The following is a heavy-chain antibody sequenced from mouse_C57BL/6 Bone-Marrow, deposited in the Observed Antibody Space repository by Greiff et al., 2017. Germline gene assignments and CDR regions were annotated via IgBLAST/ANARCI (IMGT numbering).Heavy chain of an antibody. J-gene: IGHJ3*01. V-gene: IGHV1-81*01. Sequence: QVQLKESGAELARPGASVKLSCKASGYTFTSYGISWVKQRTGQGLEWIGEIYPRRGNTYYNEKFKGKATLTADKSSSTAYMELRSLTSEVSAVYFCPFIYDGYYGFAYWGQGTLVTVSA. CDR2: IYPRRGNT. CDR1: GYTFTSYG. D-gene: IGHD2-3*01. CDR3: PFIYDGYYGFAY.